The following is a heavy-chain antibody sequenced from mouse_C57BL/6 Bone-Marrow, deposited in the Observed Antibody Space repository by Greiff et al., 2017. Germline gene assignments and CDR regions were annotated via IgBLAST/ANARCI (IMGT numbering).Heavy chain of an antibody. D-gene: IGHD1-1*01. V-gene: IGHV5-9*01. Sequence: EVMLVESGGGLVKPGGSLKLSCAASGFTFSSYTMSWVRQTPEKRLEWVATFSGGGGNIYYPDSVQGRFTFTRDNANNTLYMQLSSLRCEDTAVYYGEVTYYGKNSCYAMDYWGQGTSVTVSA. CDR1: GFTFSSYT. CDR2: FSGGGGNI. CDR3: EVTYYGKNSCYAMDY. J-gene: IGHJ4*01.